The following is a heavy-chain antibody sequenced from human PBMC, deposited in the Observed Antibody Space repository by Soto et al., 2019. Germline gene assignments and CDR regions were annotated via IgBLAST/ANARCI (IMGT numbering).Heavy chain of an antibody. CDR1: GLNVSSNS. D-gene: IGHD6-25*01. V-gene: IGHV3-66*01. Sequence: EVQLVESGGGLVQPGGSLRVSCAASGLNVSSNSMNWVRQAPGRGLEWVSITYSGGSSYYADSVKGRFTISRDNSKITLFLQMNSLRDEDTAVYYCARAGAYSSANMDVWGKGTTVTVSS. CDR2: TYSGGSS. J-gene: IGHJ6*03. CDR3: ARAGAYSSANMDV.